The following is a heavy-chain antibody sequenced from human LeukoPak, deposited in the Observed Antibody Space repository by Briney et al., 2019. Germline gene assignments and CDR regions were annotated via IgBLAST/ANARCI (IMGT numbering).Heavy chain of an antibody. J-gene: IGHJ4*02. CDR3: TTEAYCGGDCRSY. CDR2: IRSKAYGGTT. CDR1: GFTFGDYA. V-gene: IGHV3-49*04. D-gene: IGHD2-21*02. Sequence: GGSLRLSCTASGFTFGDYAMSWVRQAPGKGLEWVGFIRSKAYGGTTEYAASVKGRLTISSDDSKSIAYLQMNSLKTEDTAVYYCTTEAYCGGDCRSYWGQGTLVTVSS.